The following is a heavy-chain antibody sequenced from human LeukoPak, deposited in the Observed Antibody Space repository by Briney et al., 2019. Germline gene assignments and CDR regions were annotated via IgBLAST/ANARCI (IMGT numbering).Heavy chain of an antibody. J-gene: IGHJ4*02. CDR1: GFTFRSYG. D-gene: IGHD6-19*01. CDR2: IWYDGSNK. Sequence: GGSLRLSCAASGFTFRSYGKHWVRQAPGKGLEWVAVIWYDGSNKYYADSVKGRFTVSRDNSKNTLYLQMNSLRAEDTAVYYCATAVASSSGWYADYWGQGTLVTVSS. CDR3: ATAVASSSGWYADY. V-gene: IGHV3-33*01.